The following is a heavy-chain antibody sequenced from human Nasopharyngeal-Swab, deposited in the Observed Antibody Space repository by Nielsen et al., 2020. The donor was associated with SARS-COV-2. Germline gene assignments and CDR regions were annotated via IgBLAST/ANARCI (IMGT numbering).Heavy chain of an antibody. Sequence: WVRQAPGQGLEWMGRIIPILGIANYAQKFQGRVTITADKSTSTAYMELSSLRSEDTAVYYCARRKMAVAGTWWFDPWGREPWSPSPQ. CDR3: ARRKMAVAGTWWFDP. V-gene: IGHV1-69*02. D-gene: IGHD6-19*01. CDR2: IIPILGIA. J-gene: IGHJ5*02.